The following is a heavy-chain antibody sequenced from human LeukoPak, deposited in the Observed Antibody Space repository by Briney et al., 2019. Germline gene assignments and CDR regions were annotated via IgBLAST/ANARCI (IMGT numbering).Heavy chain of an antibody. D-gene: IGHD2-15*01. J-gene: IGHJ4*02. V-gene: IGHV4-4*07. CDR1: GGSISSYY. CDR2: IYTSGST. Sequence: PSETLSLTCTVSGGSISSYYWSWIRQPAGKGLEWIGRIYTSGSTNYNPSLKSRVTISVDTSKNQFSLKLSSVTAADTAVYYCARGVGVVVAATLPFDDWGQGTLVTVSS. CDR3: ARGVGVVVAATLPFDD.